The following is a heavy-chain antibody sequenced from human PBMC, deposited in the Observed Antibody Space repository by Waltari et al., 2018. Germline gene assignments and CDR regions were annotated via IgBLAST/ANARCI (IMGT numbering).Heavy chain of an antibody. CDR3: AKASLEMATTIDY. CDR2: ISGSGGST. CDR1: GFTFSSYA. V-gene: IGHV3-23*01. J-gene: IGHJ4*02. D-gene: IGHD5-12*01. Sequence: EVQLLESGGGLVQPGGYLRLSCAASGFTFSSYAIRWVRQAPGKGLEWVSAISGSGGSTYYADSVKGRFTISRDNSKNTLYLQMNSLRAEDTAVYYCAKASLEMATTIDYWGQGTLVTVSS.